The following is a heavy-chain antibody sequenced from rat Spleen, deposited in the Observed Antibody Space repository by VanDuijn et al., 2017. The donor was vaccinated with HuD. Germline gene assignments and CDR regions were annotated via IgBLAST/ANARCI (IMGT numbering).Heavy chain of an antibody. V-gene: IGHV5-20*01. CDR1: GFTFSDYY. CDR3: ARRGSSYIYEDWYFDF. D-gene: IGHD1-2*01. Sequence: EVQLVESDGGLVQPGRSLKLSCAASGFTFSDYYMAWVRQAPTKGLEWVATISSDGGTTYYRDSVKGRFTISRDNAKSSLYLQMDSLRSEDTATYYWARRGSSYIYEDWYFDFWCQGTLVTVSS. CDR2: ISSDGGTT. J-gene: IGHJ3*01.